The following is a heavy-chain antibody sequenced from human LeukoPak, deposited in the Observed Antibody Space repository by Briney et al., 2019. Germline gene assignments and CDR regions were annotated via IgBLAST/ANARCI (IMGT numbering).Heavy chain of an antibody. V-gene: IGHV3-15*07. CDR1: GFTFSNAY. Sequence: GGSLRLSCAASGFTFSNAYMNWVRHSPGKGLECVGRIKPKTDGVTTEYAAPVKDRFSISRDDSKSMMYLQMNSLKTEDTAVYYCIIPLPYSAQGGQGTLVTVSS. CDR2: IKPKTDGVTT. D-gene: IGHD2-21*01. J-gene: IGHJ4*02. CDR3: IIPLPYSAQ.